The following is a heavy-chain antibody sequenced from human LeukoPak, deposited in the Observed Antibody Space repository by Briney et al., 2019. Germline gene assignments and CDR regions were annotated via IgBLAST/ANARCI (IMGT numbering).Heavy chain of an antibody. J-gene: IGHJ6*03. D-gene: IGHD3-22*01. CDR2: IYNDGSST. Sequence: GGSLRLSCAASRFTFSNYWMHWVRQAPGKGLVWVSRIYNDGSSTSYADSVKGRFTISRDNSRNTLYLQMNSLRAEDTALYYCAKAPGHYDGSGHYYMDVWGKGTTVTISS. V-gene: IGHV3-74*01. CDR1: RFTFSNYW. CDR3: AKAPGHYDGSGHYYMDV.